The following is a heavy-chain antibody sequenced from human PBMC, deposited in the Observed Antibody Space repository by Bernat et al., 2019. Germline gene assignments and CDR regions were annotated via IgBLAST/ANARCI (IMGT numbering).Heavy chain of an antibody. J-gene: IGHJ6*03. V-gene: IGHV3-20*04. Sequence: EVQLVESGGGVVRPGGSLRLSCAASGFSFDDHGMSWVRQAPGKGLEWVSGIVWNGGVTGYADAVTGRFTISRDKAKNSLFMQMNSLRAEDTALYYCARVGYYGSGGMGYYMDVWGKGTTVNVSS. D-gene: IGHD3-10*01. CDR3: ARVGYYGSGGMGYYMDV. CDR2: IVWNGGVT. CDR1: GFSFDDHG.